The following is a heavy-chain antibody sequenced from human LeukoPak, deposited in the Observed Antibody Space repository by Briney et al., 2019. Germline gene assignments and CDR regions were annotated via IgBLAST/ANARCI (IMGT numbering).Heavy chain of an antibody. CDR2: IGTAGDT. J-gene: IGHJ3*02. CDR3: AREFPNAFDI. CDR1: GFTFSSFG. Sequence: PGGSLRLSCAASGFTFSSFGMHWVRQATGKGLEWVSAIGTAGDTFYPGSVKGRFTISRENAKNSLSLQMNSLRAEDTAVYYCAREFPNAFDIWGQGTMVTVSS. D-gene: IGHD3-10*01. V-gene: IGHV3-13*01.